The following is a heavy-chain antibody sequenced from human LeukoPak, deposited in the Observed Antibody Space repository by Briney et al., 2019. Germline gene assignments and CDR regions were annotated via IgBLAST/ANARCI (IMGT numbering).Heavy chain of an antibody. Sequence: PGGSLRLSCAASGFTFSNYAMHWVRQAPGKGLEWVAIISFDGSNICYADSVKGRFTFSRDNSKNTLYLQMNSLRADDTAVYYCARDPDWLRRFDYWGQGTLVTVSS. CDR2: ISFDGSNI. D-gene: IGHD5-12*01. CDR1: GFTFSNYA. J-gene: IGHJ4*02. CDR3: ARDPDWLRRFDY. V-gene: IGHV3-30-3*01.